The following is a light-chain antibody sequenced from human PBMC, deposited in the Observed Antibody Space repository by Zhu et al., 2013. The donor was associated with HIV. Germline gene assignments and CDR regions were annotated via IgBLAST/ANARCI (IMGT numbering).Light chain of an antibody. CDR2: ATS. V-gene: IGKV3-20*01. CDR1: QTVSSSS. Sequence: EILLTQSPGTLSLSPGERATLSCRASQTVSSSSVAWYQQTRGRAPTLLIYATSRRAAGVPDRFSASGSGTEFTLTISRLKPEDFAVYYCQKYGSSPKVTFGGGTKVEIK. J-gene: IGKJ4*01. CDR3: QKYGSSPKVT.